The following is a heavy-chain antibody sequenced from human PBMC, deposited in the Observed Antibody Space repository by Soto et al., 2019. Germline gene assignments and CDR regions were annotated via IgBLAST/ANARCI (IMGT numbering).Heavy chain of an antibody. CDR1: GGSISSGGYY. D-gene: IGHD6-19*01. CDR3: VRAPEQRPIDF. J-gene: IGHJ4*01. V-gene: IGHV4-31*03. Sequence: PSETLSLTCTVSGGSISSGGYYWSWIRQHPGKGLEWIGYIYYSGSTYYNPSLKSRVTISVDTSKNQFSLKLSSVTAADTAVYYCVRAPEQRPIDFWGHGSLVTVSS. CDR2: IYYSGST.